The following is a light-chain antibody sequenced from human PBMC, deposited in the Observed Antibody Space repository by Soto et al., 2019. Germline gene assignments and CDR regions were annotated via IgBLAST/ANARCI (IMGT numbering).Light chain of an antibody. J-gene: IGLJ3*02. CDR2: NNN. V-gene: IGLV1-44*01. Sequence: QSVLTQPPSASGTPGQRVTISCSGSSSNIGSNTVNWYQQLPGTAPKLLIYNNNQRPSGVPDRSSGSKSGTSASLAISGLQSEDEADYYCAAWDDSLNGVVFGGGTKLTVL. CDR3: AAWDDSLNGVV. CDR1: SSNIGSNT.